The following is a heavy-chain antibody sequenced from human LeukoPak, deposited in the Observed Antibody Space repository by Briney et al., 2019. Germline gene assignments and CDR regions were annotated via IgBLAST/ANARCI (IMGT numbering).Heavy chain of an antibody. V-gene: IGHV1-18*01. J-gene: IGHJ6*02. CDR3: AREETHHVYYGMDV. Sequence: ASVKVSCKASDYTFTSYGISWVRQAPGQGLEWMGWISAYNGNTNYAQKVQGRVTMTTDTSTSTAYMELRSLRSDDTAVYYCAREETHHVYYGMDVWGQGTMVTVSS. CDR2: ISAYNGNT. D-gene: IGHD1-14*01. CDR1: DYTFTSYG.